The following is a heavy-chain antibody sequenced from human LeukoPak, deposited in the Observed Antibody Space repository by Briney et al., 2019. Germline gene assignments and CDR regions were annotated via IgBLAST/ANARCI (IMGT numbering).Heavy chain of an antibody. CDR3: AREIFYGLDI. V-gene: IGHV3-30-3*01. CDR2: TSFDGSNK. CDR1: GFTFRSYA. J-gene: IGHJ6*02. D-gene: IGHD3-9*01. Sequence: GRSLRPSCAASGFTFRSYAMHWVRQAPGKGLEWVAVTSFDGSNKFYADSVKGRFTISRDNSKTMLYLQMSSLRTEDTAVYYCAREIFYGLDIWGQGTTVTVSS.